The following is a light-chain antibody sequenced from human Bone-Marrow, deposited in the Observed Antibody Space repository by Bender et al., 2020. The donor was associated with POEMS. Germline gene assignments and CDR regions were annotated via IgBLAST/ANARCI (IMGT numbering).Light chain of an antibody. CDR1: SGDY. CDR3: SSYGGTNNLL. V-gene: IGLV2-8*01. Sequence: QSALTQPPSASGSPGQSVTISCTGGSGDYVSWFQQNPGKAPKLLIYEVTKRPSGVPARFSGSKSGNPASLTVPNLQAEDEADYSCSSYGGTNNLLFGGGTKLTVL. CDR2: EVT. J-gene: IGLJ2*01.